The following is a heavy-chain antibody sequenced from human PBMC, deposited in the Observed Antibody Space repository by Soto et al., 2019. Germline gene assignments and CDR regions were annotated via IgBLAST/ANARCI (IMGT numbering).Heavy chain of an antibody. D-gene: IGHD3-10*01. Sequence: QVQLVESGGGVVQPGRSLRLSCAAYAMHWVRQAPSKGLEWVAVISYDGTNRYYADSVQGRFTISRDNSKNTLYLQMNSLRTEDTAVYYCAKDKGGMVHDYWGQGTLVTVSS. V-gene: IGHV3-30*18. CDR3: AKDKGGMVHDY. CDR2: ISYDGTNR. J-gene: IGHJ4*02. CDR1: A.